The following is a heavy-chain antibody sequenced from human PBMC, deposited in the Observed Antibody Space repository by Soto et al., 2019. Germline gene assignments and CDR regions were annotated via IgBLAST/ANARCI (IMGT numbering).Heavy chain of an antibody. CDR3: ARDSANCSGGSCYDYYYMDV. V-gene: IGHV1-2*04. D-gene: IGHD2-15*01. CDR2: INPNSGGT. CDR1: GYTFTGYY. J-gene: IGHJ6*03. Sequence: ASVKVSCKASGYTFTGYYMHWVRQAPGQGLEWMGWINPNSGGTNYAQKFQGWVTMTRDTSINTAYMELSRLRSDDTAVYYCARDSANCSGGSCYDYYYMDVWGKGTTVTVSS.